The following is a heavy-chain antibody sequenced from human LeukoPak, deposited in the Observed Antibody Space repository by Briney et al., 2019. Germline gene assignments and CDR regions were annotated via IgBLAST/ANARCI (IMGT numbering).Heavy chain of an antibody. J-gene: IGHJ4*02. Sequence: GGSLRLSCGASGFIFDDYGMSWVRQAPGKGLEWVSGISWNGGNTDYADSVKGRFTISRDNAKNSLYLQMNSLRAADTALYYCARASSSWYYFDYWGQGTLVTVSS. D-gene: IGHD6-13*01. V-gene: IGHV3-20*04. CDR1: GFIFDDYG. CDR3: ARASSSWYYFDY. CDR2: ISWNGGNT.